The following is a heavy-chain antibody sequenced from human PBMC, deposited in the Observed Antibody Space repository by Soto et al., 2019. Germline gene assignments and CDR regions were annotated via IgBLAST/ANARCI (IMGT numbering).Heavy chain of an antibody. V-gene: IGHV4-59*01. CDR2: IYYSGST. CDR3: ARWWRRAFDI. J-gene: IGHJ3*02. D-gene: IGHD2-15*01. CDR1: GGSISSYY. Sequence: QVQLQESGPGLVKPSETLSLTCTVSGGSISSYYWSWIRQPPGKGLEWIGYIYYSGSTNYNPSLRWRVTMSRYTSKNHFSRKLGSVPAADTAVYYCARWWRRAFDIWGQGARVTVSS.